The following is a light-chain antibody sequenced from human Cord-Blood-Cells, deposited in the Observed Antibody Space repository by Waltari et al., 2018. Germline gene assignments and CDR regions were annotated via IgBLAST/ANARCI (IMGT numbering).Light chain of an antibody. CDR1: SSDVGSHNL. J-gene: IGLJ2*01. CDR2: EGR. Sequence: QSALTQPASVSGSPGQSITISCPGTSSDVGSHNLVSWYQKHPGKAPKLMIYEGRKRPAGVSNLFSGSKSGNTASLTISGLQAEDEADYYCCSYAGSSTFVVFGGGTKLTVL. V-gene: IGLV2-23*03. CDR3: CSYAGSSTFVV.